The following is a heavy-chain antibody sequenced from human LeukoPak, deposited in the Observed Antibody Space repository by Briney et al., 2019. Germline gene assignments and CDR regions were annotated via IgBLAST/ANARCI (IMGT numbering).Heavy chain of an antibody. CDR1: GFTFSSYG. CDR3: AKRRGLELLYYYYMDV. D-gene: IGHD1-7*01. Sequence: PGGSLRLSCAASGFTFSSYGMHWVRQAPGMGLEWVAVLSYDGSNKYYADSVKGRFTISRDNSKNTLSLQMNSLRAEDTAVYYCAKRRGLELLYYYYMDVWGKGTTVTVSS. J-gene: IGHJ6*03. V-gene: IGHV3-30*12. CDR2: LSYDGSNK.